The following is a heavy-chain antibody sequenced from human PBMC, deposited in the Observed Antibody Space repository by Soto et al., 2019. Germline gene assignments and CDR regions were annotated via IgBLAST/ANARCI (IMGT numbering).Heavy chain of an antibody. CDR3: AKDGEGFITFFQD. Sequence: GGSLRLSCAASGFTFSSYAMSWVRQAPGKGLEWVSGISGSGGSTKHADSVKGRLTISRDNSKNTLYLQMNSLRAEDTAVYYCAKDGEGFITFFQDWGRGTQVTVS. CDR1: GFTFSSYA. D-gene: IGHD3-22*01. J-gene: IGHJ4*02. CDR2: ISGSGGST. V-gene: IGHV3-23*01.